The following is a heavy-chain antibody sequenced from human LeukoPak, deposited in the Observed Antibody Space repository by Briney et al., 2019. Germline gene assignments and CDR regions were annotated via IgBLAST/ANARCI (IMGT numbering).Heavy chain of an antibody. J-gene: IGHJ5*02. Sequence: SETLSLTCTVSGGSISSSSYYWGWIRQPPGKGLEWIGSIYYSGSTYYNPSLKSRVTISVDTSKNQFSLKLSSVTAADTAVYYCARAAPYDFWSGYYYGSWFDPWGQGTLVTVSS. V-gene: IGHV4-39*01. CDR2: IYYSGST. CDR1: GGSISSSSYY. D-gene: IGHD3-3*01. CDR3: ARAAPYDFWSGYYYGSWFDP.